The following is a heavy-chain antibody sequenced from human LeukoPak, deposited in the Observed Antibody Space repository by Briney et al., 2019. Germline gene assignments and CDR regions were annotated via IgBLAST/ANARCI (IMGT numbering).Heavy chain of an antibody. V-gene: IGHV5-51*01. CDR1: GYSFTSYW. Sequence: HGESLKISCKGSGYSFTSYWIGWVRPMPGKGLEWMGIIYPGDSDTRYSPSFQGQVTISADKSISTAYLQWSSLKASDTAMHYCARSGGGSYIRFDYWGQGTLVTVSS. CDR3: ARSGGGSYIRFDY. CDR2: IYPGDSDT. J-gene: IGHJ4*02. D-gene: IGHD2-15*01.